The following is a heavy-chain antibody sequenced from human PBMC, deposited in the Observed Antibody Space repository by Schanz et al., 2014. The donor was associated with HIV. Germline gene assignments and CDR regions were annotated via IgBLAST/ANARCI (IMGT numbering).Heavy chain of an antibody. Sequence: EVQLLESGGGVVQPGGSLRLSCAASGFSFSSYAMSWVRQAPGKGLEWVSVISDSGGSTYYADSVKGRFTISRDNAKNTLYLQMNSLRDEDTAVYYCARRSSDGGYYDNWGQGTLVTVSS. V-gene: IGHV3-23*01. D-gene: IGHD2-15*01. J-gene: IGHJ4*02. CDR1: GFSFSSYA. CDR2: ISDSGGST. CDR3: ARRSSDGGYYDN.